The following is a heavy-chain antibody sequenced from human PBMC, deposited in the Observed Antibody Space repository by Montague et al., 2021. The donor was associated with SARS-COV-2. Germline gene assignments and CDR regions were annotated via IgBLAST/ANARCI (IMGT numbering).Heavy chain of an antibody. Sequence: CAISGDSDCVMELTWKWKRHTSALRPRRLVITYFRFEWNNEYAISVKSRITVNPDTSKNQFSLLLNSVTPEDTAVYYCARGWQKRFDPWGQGTLVTVSS. CDR2: TYFRFEWNN. CDR1: GDSDCVMELT. D-gene: IGHD5-24*01. J-gene: IGHJ5*02. CDR3: ARGWQKRFDP. V-gene: IGHV6-1*01.